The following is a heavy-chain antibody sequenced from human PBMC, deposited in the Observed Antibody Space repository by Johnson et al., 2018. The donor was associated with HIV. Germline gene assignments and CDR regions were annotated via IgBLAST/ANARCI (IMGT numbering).Heavy chain of an antibody. J-gene: IGHJ3*02. D-gene: IGHD3-22*01. CDR3: AKDTGAYYYDSSGRKSGFDI. CDR1: GFTFSSYG. CDR2: IWCDGSNK. V-gene: IGHV3-30*02. Sequence: QVQLVESGGGVVQPGRSLRLSCAASGFTFSSYGIHWVRQAPGKGLEWEAFIWCDGSNKSYADSVKGRFTISRDNSKNTLYLQMNSLRAEDTALYYCAKDTGAYYYDSSGRKSGFDIWGQGTMVTVSS.